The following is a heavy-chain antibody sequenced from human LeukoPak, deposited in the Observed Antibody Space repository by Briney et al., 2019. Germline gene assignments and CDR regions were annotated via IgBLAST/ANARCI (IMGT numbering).Heavy chain of an antibody. CDR2: IYDSGST. CDR3: ARGGYSYGSSQPYYFDY. V-gene: IGHV4-39*01. D-gene: IGHD5-18*01. J-gene: IGHJ4*02. CDR1: GGSISSSYYY. Sequence: SETLSLTCTVSGGSISSSYYYWGWIRQPPGKGLEWIGSIYDSGSTYYNPSLKSRVTISVDTSKNQFSLKLNSVTAADTAVYYCARGGYSYGSSQPYYFDYWGQGTLVTVSS.